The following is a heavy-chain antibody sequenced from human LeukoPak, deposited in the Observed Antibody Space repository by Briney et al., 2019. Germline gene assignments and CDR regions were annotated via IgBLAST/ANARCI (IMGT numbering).Heavy chain of an antibody. CDR1: GGSFSGYY. CDR2: INHSGST. Sequence: SETLSLTCAVYGGSFSGYYRSWIRQPPGKGLEWIGEINHSGSTNYNPSLKSRVTISVDTSKNQFSLKLSSVTAADTAVYYCASRDYDFWSGYSLSWGQGTLVTVSS. J-gene: IGHJ4*02. V-gene: IGHV4-34*01. D-gene: IGHD3-3*01. CDR3: ASRDYDFWSGYSLS.